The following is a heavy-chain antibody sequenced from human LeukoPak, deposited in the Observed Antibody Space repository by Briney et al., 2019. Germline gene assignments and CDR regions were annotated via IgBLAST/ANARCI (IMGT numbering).Heavy chain of an antibody. CDR1: GFTFSSYE. J-gene: IGHJ4*02. CDR2: ISSSGSTI. Sequence: GGSLRLSCAASGFTFSSYEMNWVRQAPGKGLEWVSYISSSGSTIYYADSVKGRFTISRDNAKNSLYLQMNSLRAEDTAVYYCARELDSSSWYFCLAYWGQGTLVTVSS. CDR3: ARELDSSSWYFCLAY. V-gene: IGHV3-48*03. D-gene: IGHD6-13*01.